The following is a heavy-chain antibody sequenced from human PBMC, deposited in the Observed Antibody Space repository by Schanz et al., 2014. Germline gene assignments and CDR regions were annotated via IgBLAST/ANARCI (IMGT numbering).Heavy chain of an antibody. CDR2: IYYTGHT. D-gene: IGHD4-17*01. J-gene: IGHJ4*02. CDR3: ARRLRGFDY. Sequence: QVQLQESGPGLVKPSETLSLTCTVSGGSISTYYWSWIRQPPGKGLEWIGYIYYTGHTYYNPSLKSRGALSVATSKTHFPLKMFSVTAADTAVYYCARRLRGFDYWGQGTLVTVSS. CDR1: GGSISTYY. V-gene: IGHV4-59*08.